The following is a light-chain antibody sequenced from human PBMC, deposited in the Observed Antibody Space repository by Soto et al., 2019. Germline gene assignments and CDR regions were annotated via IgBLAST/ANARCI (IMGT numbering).Light chain of an antibody. Sequence: DIVMTQSPLSLPVTPGEPASISCRSSQSLLHSNGYNFLDWYLQKPGQSPQLLIYLGSNRASGVPERFSGSGSGTDFTLTISRVEAEDVGVYYCMQALQIPPTFGLGTRVEIK. CDR3: MQALQIPPT. CDR1: QSLLHSNGYNF. V-gene: IGKV2-28*01. CDR2: LGS. J-gene: IGKJ1*01.